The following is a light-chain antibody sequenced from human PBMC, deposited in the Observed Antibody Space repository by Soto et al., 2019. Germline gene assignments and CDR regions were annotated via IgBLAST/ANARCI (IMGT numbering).Light chain of an antibody. CDR3: PQYNGYSTWT. CDR1: QTISSW. V-gene: IGKV1-5*03. CDR2: KAS. Sequence: DIQMTQSPSTLSTSVGDRVTITCRASQTISSWLAWYQQKPGKAPKLLIYKASYLESGVPSRFSGSRSGTEFTLTIGSLQPDDFATYYCPQYNGYSTWTFGQGTKVEIK. J-gene: IGKJ1*01.